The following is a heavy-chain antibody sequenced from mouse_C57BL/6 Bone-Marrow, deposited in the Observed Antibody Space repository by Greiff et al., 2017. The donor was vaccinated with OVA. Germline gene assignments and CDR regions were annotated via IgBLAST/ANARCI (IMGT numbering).Heavy chain of an antibody. J-gene: IGHJ3*01. CDR3: ARDYDDDGSWFAY. CDR2: ISAGGSST. CDR1: GFTFSSYA. Sequence: EVKLVESGGGLVKPGGSLKLSCAASGFTFSSYAMSWVRQTPEKRLEWVATISAGGSSTYYPANVKGRFTISRDNAKNNLYLQMSHLKSEDTAMYYCARDYDDDGSWFAYWGQGTLVTVSA. D-gene: IGHD2-4*01. V-gene: IGHV5-4*01.